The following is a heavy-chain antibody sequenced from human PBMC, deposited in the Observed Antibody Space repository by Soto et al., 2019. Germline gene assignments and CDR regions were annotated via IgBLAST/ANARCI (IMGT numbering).Heavy chain of an antibody. CDR2: IIPIFGTA. J-gene: IGHJ5*02. D-gene: IGHD2-15*01. Sequence: QVQLVQSGAEVKKPGSSVKVSCTASGGTFSSYAISWVRQAPGQGLEWMGGIIPIFGTANYAQKFQGRVTITADESTSTAYMELSRLRSEDTAVYYCARDCSGGSCYRGGNWFDPWGQGTLVTVSS. V-gene: IGHV1-69*01. CDR1: GGTFSSYA. CDR3: ARDCSGGSCYRGGNWFDP.